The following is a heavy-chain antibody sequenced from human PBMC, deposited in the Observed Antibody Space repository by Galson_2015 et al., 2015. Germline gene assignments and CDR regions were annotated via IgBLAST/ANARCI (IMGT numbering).Heavy chain of an antibody. J-gene: IGHJ4*02. Sequence: SLRLSCAAPGFRFSDYHMSWIRQAPGRGLEWLAFISLSGTNIYYADSVRGRFTVSRDNAKNSLFLDMDSLRAGDTAIYYCARTGYFSDGRGGRSGDYWGQGTLVSVSS. CDR1: GFRFSDYH. CDR3: ARTGYFSDGRGGRSGDY. V-gene: IGHV3-11*01. D-gene: IGHD5-24*01. CDR2: ISLSGTNI.